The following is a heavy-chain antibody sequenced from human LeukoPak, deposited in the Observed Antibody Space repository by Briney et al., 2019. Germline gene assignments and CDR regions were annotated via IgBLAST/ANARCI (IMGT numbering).Heavy chain of an antibody. CDR1: GFTFDDYA. V-gene: IGHV3-9*01. J-gene: IGHJ3*02. CDR3: AKDIRTTVNKGAFDI. Sequence: GGSLRLSCAASGFTFDDYAMHWVRQAPGKGLEWVSGISWNSGSIGYADSVKGRFTISRDNAKNSLYLQMNSLRAEDTALYYCAKDIRTTVNKGAFDIWGQGTMVTVSS. CDR2: ISWNSGSI. D-gene: IGHD4-17*01.